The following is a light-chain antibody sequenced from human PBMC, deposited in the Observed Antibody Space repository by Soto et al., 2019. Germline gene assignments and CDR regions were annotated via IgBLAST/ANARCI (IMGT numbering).Light chain of an antibody. CDR3: SSYAGSNNLGV. J-gene: IGLJ2*01. Sequence: QAVVTKPPSASGYPGQSVTISCTGTSSDVGGYNDVSWYQQHYGKAPRLMIYEVSKRPSGVTDRFSGSKSGNTASLSVAGRQAEDEADYYCSSYAGSNNLGVFGGGTTLTVL. V-gene: IGLV2-8*01. CDR1: SSDVGGYND. CDR2: EVS.